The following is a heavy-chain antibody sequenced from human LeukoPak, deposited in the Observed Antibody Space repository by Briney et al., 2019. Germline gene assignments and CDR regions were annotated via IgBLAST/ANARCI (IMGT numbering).Heavy chain of an antibody. CDR3: AKGYSSSSLYMDV. V-gene: IGHV3-23*01. J-gene: IGHJ6*03. CDR1: GFTFSSYA. CDR2: ISGSGGST. Sequence: GGSLRLSCAASGFTFSSYAMSWVRQAPGKGLEWGSVISGSGGSTYYADSVKGRFTISRDNSKNTLYLQMNSLRAEDTAVYYCAKGYSSSSLYMDVWGKGTTVTVSS. D-gene: IGHD6-6*01.